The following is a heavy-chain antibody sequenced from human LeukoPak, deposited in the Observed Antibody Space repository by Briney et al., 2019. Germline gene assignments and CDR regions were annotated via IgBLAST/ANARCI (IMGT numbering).Heavy chain of an antibody. Sequence: GGSLRLSCAASGFTFSSYSMNWVRQAPGKGLEWVSYISSNSTIYYADSVKGRFTISRNNAKNSLYLQMNSVRAEDTAVYYCARADSSGYSRSYWGQGTLVTVSS. D-gene: IGHD3-22*01. CDR2: ISSNSTI. CDR3: ARADSSGYSRSY. J-gene: IGHJ4*02. V-gene: IGHV3-48*01. CDR1: GFTFSSYS.